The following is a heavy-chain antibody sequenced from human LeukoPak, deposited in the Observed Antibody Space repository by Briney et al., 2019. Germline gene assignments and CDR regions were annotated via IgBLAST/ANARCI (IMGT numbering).Heavy chain of an antibody. J-gene: IGHJ4*02. CDR1: GYTFTSYY. Sequence: GASVKVSCKASGYTFTSYYMHWVRQAPGQGLEWMGIINPSGGSTSYAQKFQGRVTMTRGTSTSTVYMELSSLRSEDTAVYYCSLTVAESSVDYWGQGTLVTVSS. V-gene: IGHV1-46*03. CDR2: INPSGGST. D-gene: IGHD6-19*01. CDR3: SLTVAESSVDY.